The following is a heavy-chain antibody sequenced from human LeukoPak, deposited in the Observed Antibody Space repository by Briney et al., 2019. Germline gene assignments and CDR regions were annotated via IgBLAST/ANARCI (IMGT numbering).Heavy chain of an antibody. J-gene: IGHJ5*02. D-gene: IGHD2-15*01. V-gene: IGHV4-39*07. Sequence: SEALSLTCTVSGGSISNDNYYWGWIRQPPGKGLEWIGNIYYSGATYYNPSLKSRVTISVDTSKNQFSLKLSSVTAADTAVYYCASQTLGYCSGGSCYNWFDPWGQGTLVTVSS. CDR1: GGSISNDNYY. CDR3: ASQTLGYCSGGSCYNWFDP. CDR2: IYYSGAT.